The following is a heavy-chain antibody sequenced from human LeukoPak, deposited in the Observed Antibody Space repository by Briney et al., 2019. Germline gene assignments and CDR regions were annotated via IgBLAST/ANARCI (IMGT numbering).Heavy chain of an antibody. CDR2: IIPIFGIA. CDR1: GGTFSSYA. Sequence: SVKVSCKASGGTFSSYAISWARQAPGQGLEWMGRIIPIFGIANYAQKFQGRVTITADKSTSTAYMELSSLRSEDTAVYYCASLIVGPIPSDYWGQGTLVTVSS. D-gene: IGHD1-26*01. V-gene: IGHV1-69*04. CDR3: ASLIVGPIPSDY. J-gene: IGHJ4*02.